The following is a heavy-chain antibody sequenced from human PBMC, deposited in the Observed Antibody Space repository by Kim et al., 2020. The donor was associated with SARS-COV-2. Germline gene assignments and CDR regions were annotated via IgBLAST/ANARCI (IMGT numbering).Heavy chain of an antibody. D-gene: IGHD3-22*01. CDR3: GRTDYDSSGYYSDY. CDR2: IYSGGST. V-gene: IGHV3-53*01. J-gene: IGHJ4*02. CDR1: GFTLRSNY. Sequence: GGSLRLSCAASGFTLRSNYMSWVRQAPGKGLEWVSVIYSGGSTYYADSVKGRFTISRDKSKNTLYLQMNFLRVEDTAVYYCGRTDYDSSGYYSDYWGQGTLVTVSS.